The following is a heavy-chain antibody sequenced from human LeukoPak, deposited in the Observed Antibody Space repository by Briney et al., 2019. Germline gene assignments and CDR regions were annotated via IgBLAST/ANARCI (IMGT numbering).Heavy chain of an antibody. D-gene: IGHD6-19*01. CDR1: GYTFTGYY. Sequence: ASVKVSCKASGYTFTGYYMHWVRQAPGQGLEWMGWINPNSGGTNYAQKFQGRVTMTRDTSISTAYMELNSLRAEDTAVYYCARGTPSSSGWLYYGMDVWGQGTTVTVSS. J-gene: IGHJ6*02. CDR3: ARGTPSSSGWLYYGMDV. V-gene: IGHV1-2*02. CDR2: INPNSGGT.